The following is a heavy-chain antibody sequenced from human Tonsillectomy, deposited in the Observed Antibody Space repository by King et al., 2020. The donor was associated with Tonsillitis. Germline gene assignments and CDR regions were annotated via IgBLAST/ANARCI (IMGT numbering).Heavy chain of an antibody. Sequence: QLVQSGAEVKKPGASVKVSCKASGYTFTSYGISWVRQAPGQGLAWMGRISAYNGNTNYAQNLQGRVTMTTDTSTSTAYMELRSLRSDDTAVYYCARQYYYASGSYSDFDYWGQGTLVTVSS. CDR3: ARQYYYASGSYSDFDY. CDR1: GYTFTSYG. D-gene: IGHD3-10*01. J-gene: IGHJ4*02. V-gene: IGHV1-18*01. CDR2: ISAYNGNT.